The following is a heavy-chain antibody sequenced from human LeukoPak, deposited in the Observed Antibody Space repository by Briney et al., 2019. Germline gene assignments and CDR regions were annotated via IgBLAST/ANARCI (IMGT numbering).Heavy chain of an antibody. V-gene: IGHV3-74*03. CDR1: GFTLSGHW. CDR2: ISSDGSIT. D-gene: IGHD3-10*01. J-gene: IGHJ4*02. CDR3: ARSGYYNGYDY. Sequence: GGSLTLSCVASGFTLSGHWMHWVRQVPGKGLMGVSRISSDGSITTYADSVKGRFTISRDIARNTLYLQMNSLTADDTALYYCARSGYYNGYDYWGQGTLVTFSS.